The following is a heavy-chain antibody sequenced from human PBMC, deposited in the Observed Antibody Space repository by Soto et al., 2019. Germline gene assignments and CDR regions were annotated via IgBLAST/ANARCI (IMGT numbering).Heavy chain of an antibody. CDR1: GGSISSSSYY. Sequence: KPSETLSLTCTVSGGSISSSSYYWGWIRQPPGKGLEWIGSIYYSGSTYYNPSLKSRVTISVDTSKNQFSLKLSSVTAADTAVYYCARHGVVVPAAINGLMITFGGVHEGYYFDYWGQGTLVTVSS. D-gene: IGHD2-2*02. V-gene: IGHV4-39*01. CDR3: ARHGVVVPAAINGLMITFGGVHEGYYFDY. J-gene: IGHJ4*02. CDR2: IYYSGST.